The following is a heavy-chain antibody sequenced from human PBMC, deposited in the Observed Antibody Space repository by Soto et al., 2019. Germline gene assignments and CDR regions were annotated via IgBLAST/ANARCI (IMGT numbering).Heavy chain of an antibody. CDR3: TRSRTLPFDY. V-gene: IGHV1-2*02. J-gene: IGHJ4*02. D-gene: IGHD3-16*01. CDR1: GCAFTGHY. Sequence: GASVKVSCKASGCAFTGHYIHWVRQAPGQGPECLGWINPDDGGTKYAPKFQGRVTMARDTSISTVYMELSSLTSDDTAVYYCTRSRTLPFDYWGQGTLVTVSS. CDR2: INPDDGGT.